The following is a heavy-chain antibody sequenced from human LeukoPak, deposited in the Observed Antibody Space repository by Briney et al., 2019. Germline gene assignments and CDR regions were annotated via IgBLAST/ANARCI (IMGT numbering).Heavy chain of an antibody. CDR1: GFTFSSYS. CDR2: ISSSSSTM. V-gene: IGHV3-48*04. Sequence: PGGSLRLSCAASGFTFSSYSMNWVRQAPGKGLEWVSYISSSSSTMYYADSVKGRFTISRDNAKNSLYLQMNSLRAEDTAVYYCAREGSDIVAVPAAIAGDYYYYYYMDVWGKGTTVTVSS. J-gene: IGHJ6*03. D-gene: IGHD2-2*02. CDR3: AREGSDIVAVPAAIAGDYYYYYYMDV.